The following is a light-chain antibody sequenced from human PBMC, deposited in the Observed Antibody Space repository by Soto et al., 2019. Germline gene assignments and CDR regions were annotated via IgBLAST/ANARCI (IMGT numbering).Light chain of an antibody. CDR2: GAS. CDR3: QQYGRSPPFT. V-gene: IGKV3-20*01. J-gene: IGKJ2*01. Sequence: EIVLTQPPGTLSLSPGERATLSCRASQSVSSTYIAWYQQNPGRAPRLLIYGASSRATGIPDRFSGSGSGTDFTLTINRLEPEDFAVYFCQQYGRSPPFTFGQGTKVDIK. CDR1: QSVSSTY.